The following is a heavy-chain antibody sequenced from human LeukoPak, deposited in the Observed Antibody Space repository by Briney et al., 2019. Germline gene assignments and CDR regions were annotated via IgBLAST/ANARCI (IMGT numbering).Heavy chain of an antibody. J-gene: IGHJ3*02. CDR3: AVIVVVTASTAFDI. V-gene: IGHV3-30*09. Sequence: PGGSLRLSCAASGFIFSNYAIHWVRQAPGKGLEWVAVISYDGSNKYYADSVRGRFAISRDNSKNTLYLQMNSLRAEDTVVYYCAVIVVVTASTAFDIWSQGTMVTVSS. CDR1: GFIFSNYA. D-gene: IGHD2-21*02. CDR2: ISYDGSNK.